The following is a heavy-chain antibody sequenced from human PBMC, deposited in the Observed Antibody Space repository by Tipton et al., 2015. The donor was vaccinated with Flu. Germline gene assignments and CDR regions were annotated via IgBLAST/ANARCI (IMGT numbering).Heavy chain of an antibody. V-gene: IGHV3-7*01. CDR1: GFTFSTYA. Sequence: AVSGFTFSTYAMHWVRQAPGKGLEWVSNIKRDGTEKNYVDSVKGRFTISRDNARNSVYLKMNSLRAEDTAVYYCANPQELGASQWGQGTLVTVAS. CDR3: ANPQELGASQ. CDR2: IKRDGTEK. D-gene: IGHD1-26*01. J-gene: IGHJ4*02.